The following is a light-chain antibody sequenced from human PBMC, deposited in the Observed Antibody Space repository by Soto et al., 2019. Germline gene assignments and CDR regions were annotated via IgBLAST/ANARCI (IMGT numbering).Light chain of an antibody. CDR1: SSDVGSYNL. J-gene: IGLJ1*01. Sequence: QSVLTQPASVSGSPGQSITISCNGTSSDVGSYNLVSWYQQHPGKAPKLMIYEVSKRPSGVSNRFSGSKSGNTASLTISGLQAEDEADYYCCSYAGSYYVFGTGTKVTVL. CDR2: EVS. CDR3: CSYAGSYYV. V-gene: IGLV2-23*02.